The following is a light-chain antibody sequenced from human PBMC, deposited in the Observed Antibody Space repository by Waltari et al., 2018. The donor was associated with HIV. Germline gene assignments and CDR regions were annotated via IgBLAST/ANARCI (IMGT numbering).Light chain of an antibody. CDR1: ESLSLG. CDR2: KAS. J-gene: IGKJ4*01. V-gene: IGKV1-5*03. Sequence: DTQMTQSPDTLSASVGARVTIVCRANESLSLGLAWYQQRPGMRPKLLIYKASVLERGVSARFSGSGSWTNFALTISDLQADDVATYFCQQYNSYPLTFGGGTKVEI. CDR3: QQYNSYPLT.